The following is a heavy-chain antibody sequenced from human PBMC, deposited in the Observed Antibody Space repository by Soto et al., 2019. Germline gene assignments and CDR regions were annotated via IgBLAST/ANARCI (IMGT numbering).Heavy chain of an antibody. Sequence: GSQRLSCAASGFTFSSYAMSWVRQAPGKGLEWVSAISGSGGSTYYADSVKGRFTISRDNSTNTLYLQMNSLRAEDTAVYYCAKTSTPIDPTYKDYSGQGTLVPVSS. CDR3: AKTSTPIDPTYKDY. V-gene: IGHV3-23*01. D-gene: IGHD1-20*01. CDR2: ISGSGGST. CDR1: GFTFSSYA. J-gene: IGHJ4*02.